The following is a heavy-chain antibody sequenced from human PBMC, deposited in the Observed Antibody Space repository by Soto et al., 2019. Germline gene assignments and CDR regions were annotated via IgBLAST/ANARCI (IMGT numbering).Heavy chain of an antibody. CDR1: GFTFSSYW. V-gene: IGHV3-74*01. CDR3: ARATYDFWSGSLYYYYGMDG. CDR2: INSDGSST. Sequence: GGSLRLSCAASGFTFSSYWMHWVRQAPGKGLVWVSRINSDGSSTSYADSVKGRFTISRDNAKNTRYLQMNSLRAEDTAVYYCARATYDFWSGSLYYYYGMDGWGQGTTVTVSS. D-gene: IGHD3-3*01. J-gene: IGHJ6*02.